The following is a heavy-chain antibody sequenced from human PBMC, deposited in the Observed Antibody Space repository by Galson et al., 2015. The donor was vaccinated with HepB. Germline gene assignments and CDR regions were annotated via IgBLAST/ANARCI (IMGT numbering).Heavy chain of an antibody. J-gene: IGHJ6*02. CDR1: GFTFSSYA. CDR3: ARNAQRGVVRYYYYYGMDV. V-gene: IGHV3-30*04. D-gene: IGHD2-15*01. Sequence: SLRLSCAASGFTFSSYAMHWVRQAPGKGLEWVAVISYNGSNKYYADSVKGRFTISRDNSKNTLYLQMNSLRAEDTAVYYCARNAQRGVVRYYYYYGMDVWGQGTTVTVSS. CDR2: ISYNGSNK.